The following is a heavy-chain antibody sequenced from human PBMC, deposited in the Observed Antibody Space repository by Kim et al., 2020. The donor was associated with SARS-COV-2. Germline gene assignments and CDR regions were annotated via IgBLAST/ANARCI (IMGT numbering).Heavy chain of an antibody. D-gene: IGHD3-22*01. V-gene: IGHV1-3*01. CDR2: INAGNGNT. CDR3: ARRLVITTSAGYYYGMDV. CDR1: GYTFTSYA. J-gene: IGHJ6*02. Sequence: ASVKVSCKASGYTFTSYAMHWVRQAPGQRLEWMGWINAGNGNTKYSQKFQGRVTITRDTSASTAYMELSSLRSEDTAVYYCARRLVITTSAGYYYGMDVWGQGTTVTVSS.